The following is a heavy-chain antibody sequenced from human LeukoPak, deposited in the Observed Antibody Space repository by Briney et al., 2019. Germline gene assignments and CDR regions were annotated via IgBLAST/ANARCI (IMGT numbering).Heavy chain of an antibody. CDR3: ARGGGIAGPNWFDP. V-gene: IGHV1-2*02. D-gene: IGHD6-13*01. CDR1: GYTFTGYY. CDR2: INPNSGGT. Sequence: GASVKVSCKASGYTFTGYYMHWVRQTPGQGLEWMGWINPNSGGTNYAQKFQGRVTMTRDTSISTAYVELSRLRSDDTAVYYCARGGGIAGPNWFDPWGQGTLVTVSS. J-gene: IGHJ5*02.